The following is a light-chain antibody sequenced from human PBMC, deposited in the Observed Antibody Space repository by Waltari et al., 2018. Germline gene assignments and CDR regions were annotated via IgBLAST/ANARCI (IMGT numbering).Light chain of an antibody. CDR1: SSAVGRYNY. V-gene: IGLV2-14*03. Sequence: QSALTQPASVSGSPGQSITISCTGPSSAVGRYNYVSWYQQHPDKVPKLLIFDVIYRPSGVSDRFSDSKSGNTASLTISGLRADDEADYYCLSFSAVGTRVFGTGTRVTVL. CDR3: LSFSAVGTRV. CDR2: DVI. J-gene: IGLJ1*01.